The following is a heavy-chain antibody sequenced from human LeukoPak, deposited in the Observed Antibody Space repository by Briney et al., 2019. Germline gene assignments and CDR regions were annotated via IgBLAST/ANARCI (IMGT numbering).Heavy chain of an antibody. J-gene: IGHJ5*02. CDR3: ARQYSGYLRNWFDP. CDR2: MYYSGSS. CDR1: GGSISSSSYY. Sequence: SETLSLTCNVSGGSISSSSYYWGWIRQPPGKGLEWIGSMYYSGSSYYNPSLKSRVTISVDTSKNQFSLKLSSVTAADTAVYYCARQYSGYLRNWFDPWGQGTLVTVSS. D-gene: IGHD5-12*01. V-gene: IGHV4-39*01.